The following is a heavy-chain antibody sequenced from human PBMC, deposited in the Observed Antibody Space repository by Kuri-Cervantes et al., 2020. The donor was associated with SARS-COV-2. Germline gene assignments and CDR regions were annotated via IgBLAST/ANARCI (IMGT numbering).Heavy chain of an antibody. Sequence: ASVKVSCKASGYTFTSFYLHWVRQAPGQGLEWMAIIHPTVGDTTYAQRFQGRLTMTRDTSTSTAYMELRSLRSDDTAVYYCARDIGYSNYCNGYWGQGTLVTVSS. V-gene: IGHV1-46*01. J-gene: IGHJ4*02. CDR1: GYTFTSFY. CDR2: IHPTVGDT. CDR3: ARDIGYSNYCNGY. D-gene: IGHD6-13*01.